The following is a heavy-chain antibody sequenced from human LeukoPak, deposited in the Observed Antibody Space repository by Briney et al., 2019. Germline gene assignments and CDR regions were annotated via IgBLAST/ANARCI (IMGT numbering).Heavy chain of an antibody. CDR2: INPNNGGT. J-gene: IGHJ4*02. CDR3: ARDGQVVVAATGYRY. CDR1: GYTFTGYY. D-gene: IGHD2-15*01. V-gene: IGHV1-2*02. Sequence: GASVKVSCKASGYTFTGYYMHWVRQAPGQGLEWMGWINPNNGGTNYAQKFQGRVTMTRDTSISTAYMELSRLRSDDTAVYYCARDGQVVVAATGYRYWGQGTLVTVSS.